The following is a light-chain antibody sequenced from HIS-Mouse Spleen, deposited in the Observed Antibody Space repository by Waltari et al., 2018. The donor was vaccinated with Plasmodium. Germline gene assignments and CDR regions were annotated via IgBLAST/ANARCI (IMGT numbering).Light chain of an antibody. CDR3: QQSYSTWT. V-gene: IGKV1-39*01. J-gene: IGKJ1*01. Sequence: DIQMTQSPSSLYDSVGDRFTITCRASQRISSDLNWYQQKPGKAPKLLIYAAYSLQSGVPSRFSGSGSGTDFTLTISSLQPEYFATYYCQQSYSTWTFGQGTKVEIK. CDR1: QRISSD. CDR2: AAY.